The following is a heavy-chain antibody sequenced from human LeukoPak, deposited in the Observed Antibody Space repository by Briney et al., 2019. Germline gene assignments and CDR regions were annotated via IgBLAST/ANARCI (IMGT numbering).Heavy chain of an antibody. D-gene: IGHD1-26*01. J-gene: IGHJ4*02. CDR2: IVVGSGNT. CDR1: GFTFTSSA. V-gene: IGHV1-58*02. CDR3: ARDPPGGSLYYFDY. Sequence: GTSVKVSCKASGFTFTSSAMQWVRQARGQRLEWIGWIVVGSGNTNYAQKFQERVTITRDMSTSTAYMELSRLRSDDTAVYYCARDPPGGSLYYFDYWGQGTLVTVSS.